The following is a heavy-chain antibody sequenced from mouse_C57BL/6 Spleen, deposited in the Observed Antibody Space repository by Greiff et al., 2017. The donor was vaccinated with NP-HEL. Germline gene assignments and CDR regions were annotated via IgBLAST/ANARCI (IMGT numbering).Heavy chain of an antibody. D-gene: IGHD1-1*01. CDR2: IDPEDGET. J-gene: IGHJ2*01. CDR3: ALIYYYGSSYY. Sequence: VQLQQSGAELVKPGASVKLSCTASGFNIKDYYMHWVKQRTEQGLEWIGRIDPEDGETKYAPQFQGKATITAATSSNTAYLQLSSLTSEDTAVYYCALIYYYGSSYYWGQGTTLTVSS. V-gene: IGHV14-2*01. CDR1: GFNIKDYY.